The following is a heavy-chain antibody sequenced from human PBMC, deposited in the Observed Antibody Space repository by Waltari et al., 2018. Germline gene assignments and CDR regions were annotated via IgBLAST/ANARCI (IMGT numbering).Heavy chain of an antibody. CDR3: ATGGWGFYLDY. V-gene: IGHV3-21*01. CDR2: IRSSSGYT. Sequence: EVHLVESGGGLVKPGGSLRLACAASGFSFSDYSMNWVRQAPGKGLEWVSSIRSSSGYTHYADSVKGRFTISRDNAKNPLYLQMNSLRAEDTAVYYCATGGWGFYLDYWGQGTLVTVSS. J-gene: IGHJ4*02. CDR1: GFSFSDYS. D-gene: IGHD7-27*01.